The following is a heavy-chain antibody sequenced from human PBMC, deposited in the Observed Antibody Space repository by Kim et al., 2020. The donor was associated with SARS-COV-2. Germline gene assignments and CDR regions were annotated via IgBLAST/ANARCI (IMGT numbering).Heavy chain of an antibody. CDR2: INPSGGST. CDR1: GYTFTSYY. V-gene: IGHV1-46*01. D-gene: IGHD5-12*01. J-gene: IGHJ6*02. Sequence: ASVKVSCKASGYTFTSYYMHWVRQAPGQGLEWMGIINPSGGSTSYAQKFQGRVTMTRDTSTSTVYMELSSLRSEDTAVYYCARESHYVDIVATAANWGYYYYGMDVWGQGTTVTVSS. CDR3: ARESHYVDIVATAANWGYYYYGMDV.